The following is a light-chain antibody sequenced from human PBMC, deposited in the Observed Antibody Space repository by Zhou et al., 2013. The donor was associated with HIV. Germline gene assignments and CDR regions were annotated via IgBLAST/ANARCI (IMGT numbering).Light chain of an antibody. CDR1: QSIGSS. V-gene: IGKV1-5*03. CDR3: QQCNIYPXT. CDR2: KAS. J-gene: IGKJ2*01. Sequence: DIQMTQSPSILSASVGDTVTITCRASQSIGSSLAWFQQRAGKAPKLLIHKASSLESGVPSRFSGGGSETEFTLTISSLQPDDFATYYCQQCNIYPXTFGQGPKWRSN.